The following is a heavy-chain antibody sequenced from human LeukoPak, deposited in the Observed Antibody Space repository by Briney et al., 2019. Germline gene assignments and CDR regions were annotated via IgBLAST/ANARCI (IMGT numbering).Heavy chain of an antibody. CDR2: IYYSGST. D-gene: IGHD1-26*01. CDR3: ARGGIVGAHNWFDP. Sequence: SETLSLTCTVSGGSISSSNFYWGWIRQPPGKGLEWIGSIYYSGSTYYNPSLKSRVTISVDTSKNQFSLKLSSVTAADTAVYYCARGGIVGAHNWFDPWGQGTLVTVSS. CDR1: GGSISSSNFY. V-gene: IGHV4-39*07. J-gene: IGHJ5*02.